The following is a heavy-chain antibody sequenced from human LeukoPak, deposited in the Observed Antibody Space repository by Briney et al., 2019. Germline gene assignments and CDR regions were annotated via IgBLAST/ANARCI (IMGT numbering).Heavy chain of an antibody. D-gene: IGHD3-3*01. CDR3: ARTYYDFWSGYRHFDY. J-gene: IGHJ4*02. Sequence: QTGGSLRLSCATSGFTFSSNWMSWVRHVPGRGLDWVANIKPDGSAGYYVASVKGRFTVSRDNAKNSLYLQMNSLRAEDTAVYYCARTYYDFWSGYRHFDYWGQGTLVTVSS. CDR2: IKPDGSAG. V-gene: IGHV3-7*03. CDR1: GFTFSSNW.